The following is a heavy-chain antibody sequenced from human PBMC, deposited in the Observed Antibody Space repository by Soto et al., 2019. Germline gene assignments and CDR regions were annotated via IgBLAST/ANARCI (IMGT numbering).Heavy chain of an antibody. V-gene: IGHV4-28*01. CDR2: IYYSGTT. J-gene: IGHJ4*02. D-gene: IGHD1-26*01. CDR3: ARREIQGPIDY. Sequence: QVQLQESGPGLVKPSDTLSLTCAVSGYSISSSNWWGWIRQPPGKGLEWIGYIYYSGTTYYNPSLTGRVNMSVDTSKNQFSLKLTSVTAVDTAVYYCARREIQGPIDYWGQGTLVTVSS. CDR1: GYSISSSNW.